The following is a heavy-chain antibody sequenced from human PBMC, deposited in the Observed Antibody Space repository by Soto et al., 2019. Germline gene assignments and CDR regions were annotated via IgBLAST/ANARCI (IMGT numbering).Heavy chain of an antibody. Sequence: SGELCCKXSGFTFSRSAVQWVRQAPGQPLEWIGWIIIASVQTNYAKNLQERITITRDMSTSTAYMELSSLRSEDTAIYYCAAELYPGGRCCSFNIWGQGPMVTVS. J-gene: IGHJ3*02. V-gene: IGHV1-58*01. CDR3: AAELYPGGRCCSFNI. D-gene: IGHD2-15*01. CDR2: IIIASVQT. CDR1: GFTFSRSA.